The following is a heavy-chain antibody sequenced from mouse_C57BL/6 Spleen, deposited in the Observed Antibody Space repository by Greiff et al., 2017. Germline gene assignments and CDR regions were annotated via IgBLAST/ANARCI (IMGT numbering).Heavy chain of an antibody. Sequence: VQLQQSGAELVKPGASVKLSCTASGFNIKDYYMHWVKQRTEQGLEWIGRIDPEDGETKYAAKFQGKATITADTSSNTAYLQLSSLTSEDTAVYYCARGGSGYFSYWGQGTLVTVSA. V-gene: IGHV14-2*01. CDR2: IDPEDGET. J-gene: IGHJ3*01. CDR3: ARGGSGYFSY. CDR1: GFNIKDYY. D-gene: IGHD3-2*02.